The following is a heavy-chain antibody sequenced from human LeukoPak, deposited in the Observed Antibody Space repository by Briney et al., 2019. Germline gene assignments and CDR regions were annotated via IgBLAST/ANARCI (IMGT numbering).Heavy chain of an antibody. V-gene: IGHV1-2*02. Sequence: ASVKVSCKASGYTFTGYYMHWVRQAPGQGLEWMGWINPKRGDTNYAQKLQGRVTMTTDTSTSTAYMELRSLRSDDTAVYYCASSSSGWIKDFDYWGQGTLVTVSS. CDR1: GYTFTGYY. J-gene: IGHJ4*02. D-gene: IGHD6-19*01. CDR2: INPKRGDT. CDR3: ASSSSGWIKDFDY.